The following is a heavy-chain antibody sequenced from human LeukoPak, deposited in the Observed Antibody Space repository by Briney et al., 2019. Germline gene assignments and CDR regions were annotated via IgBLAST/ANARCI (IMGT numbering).Heavy chain of an antibody. Sequence: GASVKVSCKASGGTFSSYAISWVRQAPGQGLEWMGRIIPILGIANYAQKFQGRVTITADKSTSTAYMELSSLRSEDTAVYYCARDRIAVAGYHFDYWGQGTLVTVSS. V-gene: IGHV1-69*04. CDR3: ARDRIAVAGYHFDY. CDR2: IIPILGIA. CDR1: GGTFSSYA. J-gene: IGHJ4*02. D-gene: IGHD6-19*01.